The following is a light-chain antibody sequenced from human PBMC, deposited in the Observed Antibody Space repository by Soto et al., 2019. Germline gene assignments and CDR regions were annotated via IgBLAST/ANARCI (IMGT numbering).Light chain of an antibody. V-gene: IGLV1-51*01. CDR1: SSNIGGNS. CDR3: GSWDSSLSAYV. Sequence: QSVLTQPPSVSAAPGQKVTISCSGSSSNIGGNSVSWYQQLPGTAPKLLIYEDNKRPSGIPDRFSGSKSGTSATLGITGFQTGDEADYYCGSWDSSLSAYVFGTGTKVTLL. J-gene: IGLJ1*01. CDR2: EDN.